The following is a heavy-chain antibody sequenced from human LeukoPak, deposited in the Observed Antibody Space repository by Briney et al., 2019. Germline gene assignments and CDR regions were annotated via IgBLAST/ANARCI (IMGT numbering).Heavy chain of an antibody. CDR1: GFTFSDYC. D-gene: IGHD2-2*01. CDR2: ISSSSSYI. V-gene: IGHV3-11*06. Sequence: GGSLRLSCAASGFTFSDYCMSWIRQAPGKGLEWVSYISSSSSYIYYADSVKGRFTISRDNAKNSLYLQMNSLRAEDTAVYYCARIPDTYCSSTSCYLDYWGQGTLVTVSS. J-gene: IGHJ4*02. CDR3: ARIPDTYCSSTSCYLDY.